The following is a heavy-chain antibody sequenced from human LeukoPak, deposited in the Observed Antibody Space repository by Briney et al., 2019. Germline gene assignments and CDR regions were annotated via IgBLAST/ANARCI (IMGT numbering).Heavy chain of an antibody. V-gene: IGHV4-38-2*02. CDR3: ARTGAGYYYYYMDV. D-gene: IGHD1-26*01. Sequence: SETLSLTCIVSGYSISSGYYWGWIRQPPGKGLEWIGTIYRSGSTYSNPSLRGRVTISVDTSKNQFSLKLSSVTATDTAVYYCARTGAGYYYYYMDVWGKGTTVTVSS. J-gene: IGHJ6*03. CDR1: GYSISSGYY. CDR2: IYRSGST.